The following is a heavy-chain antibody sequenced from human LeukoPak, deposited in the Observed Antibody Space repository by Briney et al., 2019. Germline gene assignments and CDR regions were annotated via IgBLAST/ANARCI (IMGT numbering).Heavy chain of an antibody. CDR2: INPNSGGT. J-gene: IGHJ4*02. CDR3: ANTYYYGSGSYPGGY. D-gene: IGHD3-10*01. Sequence: ASVKVSCKASGYTFTGCYMHWVRRAPGQGLEWMGWINPNSGGTNYAQKFQGRVTMTRDTSISTAYMELSRLRSDDTAVYYCANTYYYGSGSYPGGYWGQGTLVTVSS. CDR1: GYTFTGCY. V-gene: IGHV1-2*02.